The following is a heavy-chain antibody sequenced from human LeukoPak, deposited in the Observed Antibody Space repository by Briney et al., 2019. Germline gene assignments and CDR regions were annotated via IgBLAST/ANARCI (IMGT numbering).Heavy chain of an antibody. CDR3: ARGIGGYYGSGSYLPPPFDY. CDR2: IYNNEST. V-gene: IGHV4-59*01. J-gene: IGHJ4*02. Sequence: SETLSLTCTVSGGSINSYYWSWIRQPPGEGLEWIGYIYNNESTNYNPSLKSRVTISADTSKNQVSLTLNSVTAADTAVYFCARGIGGYYGSGSYLPPPFDYWGQGTLVTVSS. CDR1: GGSINSYY. D-gene: IGHD3-10*01.